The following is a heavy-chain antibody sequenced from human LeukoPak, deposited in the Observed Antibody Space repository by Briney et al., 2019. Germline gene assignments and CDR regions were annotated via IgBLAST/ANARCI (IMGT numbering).Heavy chain of an antibody. J-gene: IGHJ4*02. D-gene: IGHD4-23*01. CDR3: ARGRPHGNDY. V-gene: IGHV3-74*01. Sequence: GGSLRLSCAASGFAFTTYAMSWVRQAPGKGLVWVSRIASDGSSTTYADSVKGRFSISRDNAKNTLYLQMNSLRVEDTAVYYCARGRPHGNDYWGRGTLVTVSS. CDR2: IASDGSST. CDR1: GFAFTTYA.